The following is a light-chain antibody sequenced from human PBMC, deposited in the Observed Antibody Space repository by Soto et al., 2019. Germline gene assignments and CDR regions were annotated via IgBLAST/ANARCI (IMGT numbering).Light chain of an antibody. Sequence: DIQMTQSPSSLSASLGDRVTITCRASQSISSYLNWYQQKPGKAPKLLIYAASSLQSGVPSRLSGSGSGTEFTLTISSPQSEDSSVYYCQQYNTWRTFGQGTKVDIK. CDR1: QSISSY. CDR3: QQYNTWRT. J-gene: IGKJ1*01. V-gene: IGKV1-39*01. CDR2: AAS.